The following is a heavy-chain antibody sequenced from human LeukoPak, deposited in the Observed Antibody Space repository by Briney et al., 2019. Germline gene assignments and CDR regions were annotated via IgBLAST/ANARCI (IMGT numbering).Heavy chain of an antibody. V-gene: IGHV3-64*01. J-gene: IGHJ3*02. D-gene: IGHD4-17*01. CDR1: GSTFRNYA. Sequence: GGSLRLSCAASGSTFRNYAMHWVRQAPGKGLEYVSGISKNGGTTSYANSVKGRFTISRDTSKNTLYLQMGSLRAEDMAIYYCARDSTVFDAFDIWGQGTMVTVS. CDR3: ARDSTVFDAFDI. CDR2: ISKNGGTT.